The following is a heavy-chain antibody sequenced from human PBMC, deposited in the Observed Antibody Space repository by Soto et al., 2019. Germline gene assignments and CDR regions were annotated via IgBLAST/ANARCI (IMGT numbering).Heavy chain of an antibody. CDR3: SGADSPDTPHFSLY. CDR2: IRHKSYQETP. Sequence: GASLRLSRTGSGFPFDDFALHWVRQAPGKWLEWVGLIRHKSYQETPEYTAAVNFRFTISRDTSNAIAYLQMNSLNLEDSAVYYCSGADSPDTPHFSLYWGQGT. J-gene: IGHJ4*02. CDR1: GFPFDDFA. V-gene: IGHV3-49*01. D-gene: IGHD1-26*01.